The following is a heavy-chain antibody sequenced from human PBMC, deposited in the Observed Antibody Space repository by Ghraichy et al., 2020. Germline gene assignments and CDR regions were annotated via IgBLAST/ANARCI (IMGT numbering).Heavy chain of an antibody. CDR1: GFTFSSYD. Sequence: LSLTCAASGFTFSSYDIHWVRQAPGKGLEWVAFIRHDGRTSYYADSVKGRFTVSRDNSKTTVYLEMNSLRTDDTAIYHCTKDPVGKSSGSGSYGDYWGQGTLVTVSS. J-gene: IGHJ4*02. CDR3: TKDPVGKSSGSGSYGDY. D-gene: IGHD3-10*01. CDR2: IRHDGRTS. V-gene: IGHV3-30*02.